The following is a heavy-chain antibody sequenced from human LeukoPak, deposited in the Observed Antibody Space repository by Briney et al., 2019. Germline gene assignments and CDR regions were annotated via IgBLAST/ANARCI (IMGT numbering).Heavy chain of an antibody. CDR2: ISGTGGNT. Sequence: GGSLRLSCAASGFAFSNYAMSWVRQAPGKGLEWVSAISGTGGNTYYADSVKGRFTISRDNAKNTLYLQMNSLRAEDTAVYYCARRLLTSRNGMDVWGQGTTVTVSS. D-gene: IGHD4-11*01. V-gene: IGHV3-23*01. CDR1: GFAFSNYA. J-gene: IGHJ6*02. CDR3: ARRLLTSRNGMDV.